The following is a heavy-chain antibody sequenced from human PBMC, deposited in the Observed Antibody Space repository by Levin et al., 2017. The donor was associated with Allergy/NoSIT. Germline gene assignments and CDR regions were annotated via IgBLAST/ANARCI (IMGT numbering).Heavy chain of an antibody. Sequence: SETLSLTCTVSGASISSSTYYWGWIRQPPGKGLEWIGSIYYSGSTYYNPSLKSRVTISVDTSKNQFSLKRSFVTAADTAVYYCASGEYYYDSSGYRTYYFDYWGQGTLVTVSS. CDR1: GASISSSTYY. V-gene: IGHV4-39*07. D-gene: IGHD3-22*01. J-gene: IGHJ4*02. CDR3: ASGEYYYDSSGYRTYYFDY. CDR2: IYYSGST.